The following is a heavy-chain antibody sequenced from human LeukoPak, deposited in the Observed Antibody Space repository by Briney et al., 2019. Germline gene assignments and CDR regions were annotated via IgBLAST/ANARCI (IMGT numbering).Heavy chain of an antibody. J-gene: IGHJ4*02. D-gene: IGHD6-19*01. V-gene: IGHV3-13*04. Sequence: GSLRLSCAASGFTFSSYDMHWVRQATGKGLEWVSAIGTAGDTYYPGSVKGRFTISRENAKNSLYLQMNSLRAGDTAVYYCARGSAVAGTPDYWGQGTLVTVSS. CDR1: GFTFSSYD. CDR3: ARGSAVAGTPDY. CDR2: IGTAGDT.